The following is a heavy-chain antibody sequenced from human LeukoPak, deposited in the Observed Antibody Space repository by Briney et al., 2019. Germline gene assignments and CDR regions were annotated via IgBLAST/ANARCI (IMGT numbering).Heavy chain of an antibody. CDR3: ARIPGSGTYAPRDAFDI. V-gene: IGHV4-38-2*01. Sequence: SETLSLTCAVSGYSISSGYYWGWIRQPAGKGLEWGGRIYTSGSTYYHPSLKSRVTISVDTSNNQFSLKLSSVTAADTAVYYCARIPGSGTYAPRDAFDIWGQGTMVTVSS. D-gene: IGHD3-10*01. J-gene: IGHJ3*02. CDR1: GYSISSGYY. CDR2: IYTSGST.